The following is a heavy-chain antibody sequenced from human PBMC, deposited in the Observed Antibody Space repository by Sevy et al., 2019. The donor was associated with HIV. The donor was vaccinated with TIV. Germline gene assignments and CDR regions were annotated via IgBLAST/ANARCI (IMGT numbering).Heavy chain of an antibody. CDR3: ARDRRRVASLYYFDY. J-gene: IGHJ4*02. V-gene: IGHV3-7*01. Sequence: GRSLRLSCAASGFTFSSYWMSWFRQAPGKGLEWVANIKQDGSEKYYVDSVKGRFTISRDNAKNSLYLQMNSLRAEDTAVYYCARDRRRVASLYYFDYWGQGTTVAVSS. CDR2: IKQDGSEK. CDR1: GFTFSSYW.